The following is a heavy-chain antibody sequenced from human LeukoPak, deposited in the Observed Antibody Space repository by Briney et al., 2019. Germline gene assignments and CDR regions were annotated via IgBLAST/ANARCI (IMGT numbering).Heavy chain of an antibody. J-gene: IGHJ4*02. CDR1: GGSISGYY. CDR2: IYYSGST. CDR3: ARAEYTKSWYPFDY. D-gene: IGHD6-13*01. V-gene: IGHV4-59*01. Sequence: PSETLSLTCTVSGGSISGYYWSLVRQPPGKGLEWIGYIYYSGSTKYNPSLKSRVTISVDTSKNQFSLKLNSVTAADTDVYYCARAEYTKSWYPFDYWGQGTLVTVSS.